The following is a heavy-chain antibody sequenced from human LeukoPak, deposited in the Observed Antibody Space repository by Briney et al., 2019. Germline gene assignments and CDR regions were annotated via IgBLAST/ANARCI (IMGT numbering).Heavy chain of an antibody. CDR2: IYYSGST. CDR3: ARGRHDYGGINPPFLGY. Sequence: SQTLSLTCTVSGGSISSGDYYWSWIRQPPGKGLEWIGYIYYSGSTNYNPSLKSRVTISVDTSKNQFSLKLSSVTAANTAVYYCARGRHDYGGINPPFLGYWGQGTLVTVSS. J-gene: IGHJ4*02. D-gene: IGHD4-23*01. V-gene: IGHV4-61*08. CDR1: GGSISSGDYY.